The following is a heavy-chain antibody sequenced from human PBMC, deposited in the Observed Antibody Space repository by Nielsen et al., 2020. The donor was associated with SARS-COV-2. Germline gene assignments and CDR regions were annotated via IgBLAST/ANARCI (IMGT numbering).Heavy chain of an antibody. D-gene: IGHD2-2*01. J-gene: IGHJ6*02. CDR1: GFTFSSYA. V-gene: IGHV3-23*01. CDR2: ISGSGGST. CDR3: AKGGDSTSCYQGCYYGMDV. Sequence: GESLRLSCAASGFTFSSYAMSWVRQAPGKGLEWVSAISGSGGSTYYADSVKGRFTISRDNSKNTLYLQMNSLRAEDTAVYYCAKGGDSTSCYQGCYYGMDVWGQGTTVTVSS.